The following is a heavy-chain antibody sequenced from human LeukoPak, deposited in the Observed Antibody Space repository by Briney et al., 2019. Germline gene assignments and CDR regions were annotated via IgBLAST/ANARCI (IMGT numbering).Heavy chain of an antibody. CDR3: ARDASWFGDPYYFDY. Sequence: PGGSLRLSCVASGFTFSSYAMSWVRQAPGKGLEWVSSISSSSSYIYYADSVKGRFTISRDNAKNSLYLQMNSLRAEDTAVYYCARDASWFGDPYYFDYWGQGTLVTVSS. J-gene: IGHJ4*02. CDR2: ISSSSSYI. V-gene: IGHV3-21*01. D-gene: IGHD3-10*01. CDR1: GFTFSSYA.